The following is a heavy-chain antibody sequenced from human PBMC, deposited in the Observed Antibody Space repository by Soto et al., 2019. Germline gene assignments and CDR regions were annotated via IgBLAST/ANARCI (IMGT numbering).Heavy chain of an antibody. D-gene: IGHD6-13*01. CDR3: ARWYSSLRLGRFDP. CDR2: IYYSGST. CDR1: GGSISSSSYY. Sequence: PSETLSLTCTVSGGSISSSSYYWGWIRQPPGKGLEWIGSIYYSGSTYYNPSLKSRVTISVDTSKNQFSLKLSSVTAADTAVYYCARWYSSLRLGRFDPWGQGTLVTVSS. J-gene: IGHJ5*02. V-gene: IGHV4-39*01.